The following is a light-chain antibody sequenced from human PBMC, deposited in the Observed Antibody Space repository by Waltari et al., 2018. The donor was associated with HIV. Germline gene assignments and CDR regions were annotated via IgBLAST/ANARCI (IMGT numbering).Light chain of an antibody. CDR1: SSNIGNNA. J-gene: IGLJ3*02. CDR2: YND. V-gene: IGLV1-36*01. Sequence: QSVLTQPPSVSEAPRQRVTISCSVSSSNIGNNAVNWYQQLPGKAPKLLIYYNDLLSSGVSDRFSGSKSGTSASLAISGLQSEDEADYYCAAWDDSLHGVVFGGGTKLTVL. CDR3: AAWDDSLHGVV.